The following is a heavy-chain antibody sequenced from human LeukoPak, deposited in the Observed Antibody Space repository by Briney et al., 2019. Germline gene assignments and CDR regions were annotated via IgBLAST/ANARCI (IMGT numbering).Heavy chain of an antibody. V-gene: IGHV3-74*01. CDR1: GFTFSGYW. J-gene: IGHJ4*02. D-gene: IGHD3-9*01. CDR3: ARGHFTGYFQDY. CDR2: IYTDGRRI. Sequence: PGGSLRLSCAASGFTFSGYWMHWVRQAPGKGLVWVSRIYTDGRRISYADSVEGRFTISRDNAKNTLYLQMNSLTAEDTAVYYRARGHFTGYFQDYWGQGSLVTVAS.